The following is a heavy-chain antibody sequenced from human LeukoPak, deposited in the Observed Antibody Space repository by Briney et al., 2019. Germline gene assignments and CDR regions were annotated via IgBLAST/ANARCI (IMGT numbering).Heavy chain of an antibody. J-gene: IGHJ4*02. Sequence: GGSLRLSCAASGFTFSSYAMSWVRQAPGKGLEWVSAISGSGGSTYHADSVKGRFTISRDNSKNTLYLQMNSLRAEDTAVYYCAMDYDFWSGYYDFDYWGQGTLVTVSS. CDR1: GFTFSSYA. CDR3: AMDYDFWSGYYDFDY. D-gene: IGHD3-3*01. V-gene: IGHV3-23*01. CDR2: ISGSGGST.